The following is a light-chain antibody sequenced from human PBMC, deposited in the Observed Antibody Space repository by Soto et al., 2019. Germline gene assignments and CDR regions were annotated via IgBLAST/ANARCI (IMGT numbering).Light chain of an antibody. V-gene: IGKV1-39*01. CDR2: AAS. Sequence: DVQTTQSPSSLSASVGDEVTITCRASQTIMTYLNWYQQKPGKAPKLLIYAASTLQSGVPSRFSGSGSGTEFTLTISTLQPEDFATYYCQQSYSHPRTFGQGTKVDIK. J-gene: IGKJ1*01. CDR3: QQSYSHPRT. CDR1: QTIMTY.